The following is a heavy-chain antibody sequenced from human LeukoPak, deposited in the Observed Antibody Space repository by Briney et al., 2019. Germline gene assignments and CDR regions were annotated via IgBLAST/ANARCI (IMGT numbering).Heavy chain of an antibody. Sequence: GESLKISCKASGYNFSSHWIGWVRQMPGKGLEWMGIIYPGDSDTRYGPSFQGQVSISADKSINTAYLQWSRLRASDTAMFYCVRPPRSYGYWKHYFEYWGQGTLVTVSS. CDR2: IYPGDSDT. D-gene: IGHD3-16*01. V-gene: IGHV5-51*01. CDR3: VRPPRSYGYWKHYFEY. J-gene: IGHJ4*02. CDR1: GYNFSSHW.